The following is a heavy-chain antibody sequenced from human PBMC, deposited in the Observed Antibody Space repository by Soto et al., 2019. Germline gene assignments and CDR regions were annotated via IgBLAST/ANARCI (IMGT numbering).Heavy chain of an antibody. CDR2: ISAYNGNT. D-gene: IGHD2-2*01. Sequence: ASVKVSCKASGYTFTSYGISWVRQAPGQGLEWMGWISAYNGNTNYAQKHQGRVTMTTDTSTSTAYMELRSLRSDDTAVYYCARAVEVVVVPAAFDYWGQGTLVTVSS. CDR1: GYTFTSYG. V-gene: IGHV1-18*01. J-gene: IGHJ4*02. CDR3: ARAVEVVVVPAAFDY.